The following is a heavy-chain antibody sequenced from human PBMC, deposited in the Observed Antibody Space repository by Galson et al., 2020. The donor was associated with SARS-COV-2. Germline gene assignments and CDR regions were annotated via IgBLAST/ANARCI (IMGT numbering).Heavy chain of an antibody. CDR2: IYYSGST. V-gene: IGHV4-39*01. D-gene: IGHD3-9*01. J-gene: IGHJ6*02. CDR3: ARVDDILTGYYYYGMDV. CDR1: GGSISSSSYY. Sequence: SETLSLTCTVSGGSISSSSYYWGWIRQPPGKGLEWIGSIYYSGSTYYNPSLKSRVTISVDTSKNQFSLKLSSVTAADTAVYYCARVDDILTGYYYYGMDVWGQGTTVTVYS.